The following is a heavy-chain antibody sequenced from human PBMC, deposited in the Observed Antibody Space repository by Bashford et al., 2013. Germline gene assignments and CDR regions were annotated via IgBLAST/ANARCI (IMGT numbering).Heavy chain of an antibody. CDR3: ARAGHDYGGTHVRFDY. V-gene: IGHV4-59*01. CDR1: GGSISSYY. CDR2: IYYSGST. J-gene: IGHJ4*02. Sequence: SSETLSLTCTVSGGSISSYYWSWIRQPPGKGLEWIGYIYYSGSTNYNPSLKSRVTISVDTSKNQFSLKLSSVTAADTAVYYCARAGHDYGGTHVRFDYWGQGTLVTVSS. D-gene: IGHD4-23*01.